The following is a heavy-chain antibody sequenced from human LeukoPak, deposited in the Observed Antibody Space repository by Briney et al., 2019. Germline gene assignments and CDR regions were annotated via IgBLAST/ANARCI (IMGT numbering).Heavy chain of an antibody. CDR3: ARHRVVAPFDAFDI. CDR1: GGSISSYY. CDR2: IYYSGIT. J-gene: IGHJ3*02. V-gene: IGHV4-59*08. D-gene: IGHD2-15*01. Sequence: PSETLSLTCTVSGGSISSYYWSWIRQPPGKGLEWIGYIYYSGITNYNPSLKSRVTISVDTSKNQFSLKLSSVTAADTAVYYCARHRVVAPFDAFDIWGQGTMVTVSS.